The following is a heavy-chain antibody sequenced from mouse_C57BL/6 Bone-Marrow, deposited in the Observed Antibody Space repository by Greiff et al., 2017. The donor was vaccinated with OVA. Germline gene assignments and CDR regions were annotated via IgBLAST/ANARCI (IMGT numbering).Heavy chain of an antibody. D-gene: IGHD4-1*01. J-gene: IGHJ3*01. CDR3: TTWERAWFAY. CDR1: GFNIKDDY. Sequence: VHVKQSGAELVRPGASVKLSCTASGFNIKDDYMHWVKQRPEQGLEWIGWIDPENGDTEYASKFQGKATITADTSSNTAYLQLSSLTSEDTAVYYCTTWERAWFAYWGQGTLVTVSA. CDR2: IDPENGDT. V-gene: IGHV14-4*01.